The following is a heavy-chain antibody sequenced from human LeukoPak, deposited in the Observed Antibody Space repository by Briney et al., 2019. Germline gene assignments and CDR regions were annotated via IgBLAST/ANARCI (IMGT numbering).Heavy chain of an antibody. D-gene: IGHD3-10*01. J-gene: IGHJ4*02. CDR2: INWNGGST. V-gene: IGHV3-20*04. Sequence: GGSLRLSCAASGFTFSSYGMHWVRQAPGKGLEWVSGINWNGGSTGYADSVKGRFTISRDNAKNSLYLQMNSLRAEDTALYYCARDFGPMVRGVANYWGQGTLVTVSS. CDR1: GFTFSSYG. CDR3: ARDFGPMVRGVANY.